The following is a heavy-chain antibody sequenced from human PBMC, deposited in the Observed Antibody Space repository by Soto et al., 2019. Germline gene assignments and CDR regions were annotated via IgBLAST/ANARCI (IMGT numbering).Heavy chain of an antibody. CDR1: GVSFIGYH. D-gene: IGHD2-2*01. J-gene: IGHJ5*02. CDR2: INHSGSS. V-gene: IGHV4-34*01. CDR3: ARAPLVPAAIGYRTDNNWLDP. Sequence: SETLSLTCAVYGVSFIGYHWSWIRQPPGKGLEWIGEINHSGSSNYNPSLKSRVTISLDRSKNQFSLKLSSVTAADTAVYYCARAPLVPAAIGYRTDNNWLDPWGQGTLVTVSS.